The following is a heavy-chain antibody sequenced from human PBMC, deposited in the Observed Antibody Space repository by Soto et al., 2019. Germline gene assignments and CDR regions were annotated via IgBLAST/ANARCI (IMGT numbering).Heavy chain of an antibody. CDR2: IYHSGST. CDR1: GYSISSGYY. D-gene: IGHD6-13*01. Sequence: SETLSLTCAVSGYSISSGYYWGWIRQPPGKGLEWIGSIYHSGSTYYNPSLKSRVTISVDTSKNQFSLKLSSVTAADTAVYYCAREGRSSWLDYWGQGTLVTVSS. V-gene: IGHV4-38-2*02. J-gene: IGHJ4*02. CDR3: AREGRSSWLDY.